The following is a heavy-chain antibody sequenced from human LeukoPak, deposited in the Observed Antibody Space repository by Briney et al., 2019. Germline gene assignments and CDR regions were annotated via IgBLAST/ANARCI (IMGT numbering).Heavy chain of an antibody. CDR3: ARHVPYDYVWGSYRPGAFDI. V-gene: IGHV5-51*01. CDR1: GYSFTSYW. J-gene: IGHJ3*02. D-gene: IGHD3-16*02. Sequence: GESLNISCKASGYSFTSYWIGWVRQMRGKGLEWMGIIYPGDSDTRYSPSFQGQVTISADKSISTAYLQWSSLKASDTAMYYCARHVPYDYVWGSYRPGAFDIWGQGTMVTVSS. CDR2: IYPGDSDT.